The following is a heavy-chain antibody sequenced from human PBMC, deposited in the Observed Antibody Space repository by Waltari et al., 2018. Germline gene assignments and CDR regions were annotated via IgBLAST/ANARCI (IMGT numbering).Heavy chain of an antibody. CDR2: IYHGGST. Sequence: QVQLQESGPGLVKPSETLSLTCAVSGYSISSGYYWGWIRQPPGKGLEWIGTIYHGGSTYYNPSLKSRVTISVDTSKNQFSLKLSPVTAADTAVYYCARVPMVRGVLAFMDVWGQGTTVTVSS. V-gene: IGHV4-38-2*01. D-gene: IGHD3-10*01. J-gene: IGHJ6*02. CDR3: ARVPMVRGVLAFMDV. CDR1: GYSISSGYY.